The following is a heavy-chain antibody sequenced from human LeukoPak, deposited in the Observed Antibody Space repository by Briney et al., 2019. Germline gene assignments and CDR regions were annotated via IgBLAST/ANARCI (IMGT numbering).Heavy chain of an antibody. V-gene: IGHV4-59*01. CDR2: IYYSGST. CDR3: ARGQMVGASYYFDY. J-gene: IGHJ4*02. Sequence: SETLSLTCTVSSDSISTYYWSWIRQPPGKGLEWIGYIYYSGSTTYNPSLKSRVTILVDTSKNQFSLTLSSVTAADTAVYYCARGQMVGASYYFDYWGQGTLLTVYS. D-gene: IGHD1-26*01. CDR1: SDSISTYY.